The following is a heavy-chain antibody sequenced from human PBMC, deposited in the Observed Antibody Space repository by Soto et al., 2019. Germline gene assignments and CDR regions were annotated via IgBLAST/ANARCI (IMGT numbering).Heavy chain of an antibody. D-gene: IGHD6-25*01. CDR2: INHSGST. J-gene: IGHJ4*02. CDR3: ARGRLGWV. Sequence: QVQLQQWGAGLLKPSHTLSLTCAVYGGSFSGYYWSWIRQPPGKGLEWIGEINHSGSTNYNPSLKSRVTISVDTSKNQFSLKLSSVTAADAAVYYCARGRLGWVWGQGTLVTVSS. V-gene: IGHV4-34*01. CDR1: GGSFSGYY.